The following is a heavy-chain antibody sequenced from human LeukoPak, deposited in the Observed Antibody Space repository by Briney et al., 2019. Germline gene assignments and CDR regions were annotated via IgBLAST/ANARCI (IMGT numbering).Heavy chain of an antibody. D-gene: IGHD5-12*01. Sequence: ASVKVSCKASGYTFTGYYMHWVRQAPGQGLEWMGWINPNSGGTNYAQKFQGRVTMTRDTSISTAYMELSRLRSDDTAVYYCARASGYSGYDNYWGQGTLVTVSS. J-gene: IGHJ4*02. CDR2: INPNSGGT. CDR3: ARASGYSGYDNY. CDR1: GYTFTGYY. V-gene: IGHV1-2*02.